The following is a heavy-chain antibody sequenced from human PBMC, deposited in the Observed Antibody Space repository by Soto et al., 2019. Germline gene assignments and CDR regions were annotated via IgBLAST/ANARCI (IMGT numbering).Heavy chain of an antibody. CDR2: IYPGDSDT. J-gene: IGHJ4*02. Sequence: PGESLKISCKGSGYSFTSYWIGWVRQMPGKGLEWMGIIYPGDSDTRYSPSFQGQVTISADKSISAAYLQWSSLKASDTAMYYCARRTGTLGGSYYFDYWGQGTLVTSPQ. D-gene: IGHD1-1*01. CDR1: GYSFTSYW. CDR3: ARRTGTLGGSYYFDY. V-gene: IGHV5-51*01.